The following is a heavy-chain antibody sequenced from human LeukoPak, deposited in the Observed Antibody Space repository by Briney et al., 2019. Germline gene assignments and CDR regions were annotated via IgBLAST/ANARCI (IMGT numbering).Heavy chain of an antibody. J-gene: IGHJ4*02. Sequence: VASVKVSCKVSGYTLTELSMHWVRQAPGKGLEWMGGLDPEDGETIYAQKFQGRVTMTEDTSTDTAYMELSSLRSEDTAVYYCATPTCFGLTVTTCYFDYWGQGTLVTVSS. V-gene: IGHV1-24*01. CDR3: ATPTCFGLTVTTCYFDY. CDR1: GYTLTELS. D-gene: IGHD4-17*01. CDR2: LDPEDGET.